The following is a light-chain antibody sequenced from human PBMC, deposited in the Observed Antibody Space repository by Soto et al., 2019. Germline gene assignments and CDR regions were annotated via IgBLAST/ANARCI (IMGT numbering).Light chain of an antibody. J-gene: IGKJ1*01. CDR1: QGISNY. CDR2: VAS. V-gene: IGKV1-9*01. CDR3: QQFNSFPRT. Sequence: DIQLTQSPSFLSASEGDRVTVTCRASQGISNYLAWYQQKPGKAPKLLINVASTLQSGVPSRFSGSGSGTEFTLTISRLQTEDSATYYCQQFNSFPRTLGQGTKVEIK.